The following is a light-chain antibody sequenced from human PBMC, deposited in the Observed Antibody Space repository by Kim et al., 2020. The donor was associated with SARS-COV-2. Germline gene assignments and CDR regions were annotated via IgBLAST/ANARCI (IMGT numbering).Light chain of an antibody. CDR3: QQYNNWPHT. Sequence: VSQGEKATLSCRASQSVSSNLAWYQQMPGQAPRLLIYGASTRATGVPARFSGSGSGTEFALTISSLQSEDFALYHCQQYNNWPHTFGQGTRLEIK. CDR2: GAS. CDR1: QSVSSN. V-gene: IGKV3-15*01. J-gene: IGKJ5*01.